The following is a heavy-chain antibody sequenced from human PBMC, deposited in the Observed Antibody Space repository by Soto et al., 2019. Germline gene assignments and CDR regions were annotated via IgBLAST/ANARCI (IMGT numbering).Heavy chain of an antibody. V-gene: IGHV3-23*01. J-gene: IGHJ5*02. Sequence: PGGSLRLSCAASGFTFSSYAMSWVRQAPGKGLDWVSGISTSGDSTYYGDSVKGRFTISRDNSKNTLYLQMNSLRAEDTALYYCAKEAKYSSGWYWFDPWGQGTLVTVSS. CDR1: GFTFSSYA. CDR2: ISTSGDST. CDR3: AKEAKYSSGWYWFDP. D-gene: IGHD6-19*01.